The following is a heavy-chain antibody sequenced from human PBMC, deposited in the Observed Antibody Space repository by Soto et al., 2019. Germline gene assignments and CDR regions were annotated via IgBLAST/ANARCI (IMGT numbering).Heavy chain of an antibody. CDR3: ARVRPGYSYGYPNWFDP. CDR2: ISTSGTTI. V-gene: IGHV3-48*03. J-gene: IGHJ5*02. Sequence: LRLSCAASGFAFNTYEMNWVRQAPGKGLEWVSYISTSGTTIYYADSVKGRFTIPRDNAKNSLYLQMNSLRAEDTAVYFCARVRPGYSYGYPNWFDPWGQGTLVTVSS. CDR1: GFAFNTYE. D-gene: IGHD5-18*01.